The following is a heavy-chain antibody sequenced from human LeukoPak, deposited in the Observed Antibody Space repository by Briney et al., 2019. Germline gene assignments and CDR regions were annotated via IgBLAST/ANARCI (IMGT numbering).Heavy chain of an antibody. CDR2: FYYSGST. CDR3: ARARKLAYCGGDCLYYFDY. V-gene: IGHV4-59*01. Sequence: SETLSLTCTVCGGSISSYYWIWMRQPPGKGLEWIGHFYYSGSTNYNPSLKSRVTISVDTSKNQFSLKLSSVTAADTAVYYCARARKLAYCGGDCLYYFDYWGQGTLVTVSS. CDR1: GGSISSYY. J-gene: IGHJ4*02. D-gene: IGHD2-21*01.